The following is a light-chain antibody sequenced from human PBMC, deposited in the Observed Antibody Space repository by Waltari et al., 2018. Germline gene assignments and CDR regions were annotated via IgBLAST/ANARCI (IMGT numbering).Light chain of an antibody. CDR2: DVS. J-gene: IGLJ3*02. V-gene: IGLV2-14*03. CDR3: SSYSSTNTLAVV. CDR1: TSDIGAYDY. Sequence: PGQSITISCTGTTSDIGAYDYVSWYQQHPGKAPKLIIYDVSNRPSGISDRFSGSKSVNTASLTISGLQAEDEGYYYCSSYSSTNTLAVVFGGGTKLTVL.